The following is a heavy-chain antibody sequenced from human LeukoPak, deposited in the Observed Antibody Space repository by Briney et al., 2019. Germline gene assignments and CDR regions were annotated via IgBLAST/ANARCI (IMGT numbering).Heavy chain of an antibody. Sequence: GGSLRLSCAASGFTFSSYAMHWVRQAPGKGLEYVSAISSNGGSTYYANSVKGRFTISRDNSKNTLYLQMGSLRAEDMAVYYCAREWDDSSGLDYWGQGTLVTVSS. V-gene: IGHV3-64*01. CDR1: GFTFSSYA. D-gene: IGHD3-22*01. J-gene: IGHJ4*02. CDR2: ISSNGGST. CDR3: AREWDDSSGLDY.